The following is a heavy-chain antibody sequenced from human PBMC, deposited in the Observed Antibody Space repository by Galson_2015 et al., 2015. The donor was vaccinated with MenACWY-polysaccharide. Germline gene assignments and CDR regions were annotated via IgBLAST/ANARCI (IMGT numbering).Heavy chain of an antibody. CDR3: ARTRIVGAHWFDC. V-gene: IGHV3-7*01. J-gene: IGHJ4*02. CDR1: GFTFSNFW. D-gene: IGHD1-26*01. Sequence: SLRLSCAASGFTFSNFWMSWVRQAPGKGLEWVASINQDGGEKYYVDSVRVQFTVSRDNAKNSLYLQMNSLRAEDTAVYYCARTRIVGAHWFDCWGQGTLVTVSS. CDR2: INQDGGEK.